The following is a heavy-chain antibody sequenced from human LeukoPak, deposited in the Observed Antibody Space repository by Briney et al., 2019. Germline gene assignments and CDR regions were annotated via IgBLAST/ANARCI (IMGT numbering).Heavy chain of an antibody. CDR1: GGSISSSSYY. V-gene: IGHV4-39*01. CDR3: ARQPAVITFGGVIVPYYFDY. CDR2: IYYSGST. Sequence: SETLSLTCTVSGGSISSSSYYWGWIRQPPGKGLEWIGSIYYSGSTYYNPSLKSRVTISVDTSKNQFSLKLSSVTAADTAVYYCARQPAVITFGGVIVPYYFDYWGQGTLVTVSS. D-gene: IGHD3-16*02. J-gene: IGHJ4*02.